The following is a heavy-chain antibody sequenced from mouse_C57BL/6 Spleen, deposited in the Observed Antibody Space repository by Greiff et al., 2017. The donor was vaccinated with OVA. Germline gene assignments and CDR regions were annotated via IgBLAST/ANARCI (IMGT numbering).Heavy chain of an antibody. Sequence: EVQLQQSGPVLVKPGASVKMSCKASGYTFTDYYMNWVKQSHGKSLEWIGVINPYNGGTSYNQKFKGKATLTVDKSSSTAYMELNSLTSEDSAVYYCARWGDGYYLYFDVWGTGTTVTVSS. D-gene: IGHD2-3*01. CDR1: GYTFTDYY. V-gene: IGHV1-19*01. J-gene: IGHJ1*03. CDR3: ARWGDGYYLYFDV. CDR2: INPYNGGT.